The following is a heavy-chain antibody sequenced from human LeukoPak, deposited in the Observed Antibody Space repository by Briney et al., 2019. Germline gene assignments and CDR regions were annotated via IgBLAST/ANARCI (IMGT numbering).Heavy chain of an antibody. CDR3: ARVFWGQLHAFDF. CDR1: GASISSYY. V-gene: IGHV4-59*01. Sequence: PSETLSLTCTVSGASISSYYWSWIRQPPGKGLEWIGYIYYSGSTNYNPSLKSRVTISIDTSKNQFSLNLSSVTAADTAVYHCARVFWGQLHAFDFWGQGTMVTVSS. J-gene: IGHJ3*01. CDR2: IYYSGST. D-gene: IGHD3-16*01.